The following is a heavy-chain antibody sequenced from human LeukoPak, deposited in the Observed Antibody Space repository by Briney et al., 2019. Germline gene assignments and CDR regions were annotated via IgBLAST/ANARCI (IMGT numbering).Heavy chain of an antibody. D-gene: IGHD3-10*01. CDR3: ARAYYYGSGVHYYYMDV. V-gene: IGHV1-18*01. Sequence: ASVKVSCKASGYMFTSYGISWVRQAPGQGLEWMGWISVYNGNTNYEQKFQGRVTMTTDTSTSTAYMELRSLRSDDTAVYYCARAYYYGSGVHYYYMDVWGKGTTVTVSS. CDR2: ISVYNGNT. CDR1: GYMFTSYG. J-gene: IGHJ6*03.